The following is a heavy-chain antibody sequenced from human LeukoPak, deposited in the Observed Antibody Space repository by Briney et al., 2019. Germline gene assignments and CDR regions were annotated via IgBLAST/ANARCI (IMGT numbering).Heavy chain of an antibody. V-gene: IGHV1-24*01. J-gene: IGHJ6*03. CDR2: FDPEDCET. CDR3: ATASRDSYYYYYYMDV. CDR1: GYTLTELS. D-gene: IGHD2-21*01. Sequence: ASVKVSCKVSGYTLTELSMHWVRQAPGKGGEGMGGFDPEDCETIYAQKFQGRVTMTEDTSTDTAYMELSSLRSEDTAVYYCATASRDSYYYYYYMDVWGKGTTVTVSS.